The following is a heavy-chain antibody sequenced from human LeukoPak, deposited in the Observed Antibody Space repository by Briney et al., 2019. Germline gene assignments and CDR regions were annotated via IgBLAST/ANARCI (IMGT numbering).Heavy chain of an antibody. CDR2: IYYSGST. CDR1: GGSISSSSYY. J-gene: IGHJ1*01. V-gene: IGHV4-39*07. D-gene: IGHD6-19*01. Sequence: PSETLSLTCTVSGGSISSSSYYWGWIRQPPGKGLEWIGSIYYSGSTYYNPSLKSRVTISVDTSKNQFSLKLSSVTAADTAVYYCAREYSSGWAPEYFQHWGQGTLVTVSS. CDR3: AREYSSGWAPEYFQH.